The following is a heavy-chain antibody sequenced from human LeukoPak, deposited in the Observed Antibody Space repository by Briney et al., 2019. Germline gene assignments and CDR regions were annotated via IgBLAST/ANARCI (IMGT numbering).Heavy chain of an antibody. CDR2: IKQDGSKK. J-gene: IGHJ6*02. Sequence: TGGSLRLSCVASGFPFSSYWMTWVRQAPGKGLEWVANIKQDGSKKSYVGSVKGRFTISRDNAKNSLYLQMNSLRAEDTAVYYCARDRQAPAITMIVVVAQYYYYYYGMDVWGQGTTVTVSS. V-gene: IGHV3-7*01. CDR3: ARDRQAPAITMIVVVAQYYYYYYGMDV. D-gene: IGHD3-22*01. CDR1: GFPFSSYW.